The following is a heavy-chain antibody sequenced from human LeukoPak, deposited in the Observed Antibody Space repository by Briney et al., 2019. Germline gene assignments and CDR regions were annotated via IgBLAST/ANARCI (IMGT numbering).Heavy chain of an antibody. CDR1: GFTFSSYG. CDR2: IRYDGSNK. J-gene: IGHJ4*02. V-gene: IGHV3-30*02. Sequence: GGSLRLSCAASGFTFSSYGMHWVRQAPGKGLEWVAFIRYDGSNKYYADSVKGRFTISRDNSKNTLYLQMNSLRAEDTAVYYCAKPFSGRSGANDYWGQGTLVTVSS. CDR3: AKPFSGRSGANDY. D-gene: IGHD3-10*01.